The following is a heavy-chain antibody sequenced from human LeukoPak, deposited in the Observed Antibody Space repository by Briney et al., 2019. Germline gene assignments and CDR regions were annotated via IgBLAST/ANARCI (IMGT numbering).Heavy chain of an antibody. V-gene: IGHV1-18*01. CDR2: ISAYNGNT. J-gene: IGHJ6*03. D-gene: IGHD2-15*01. CDR3: ARGHGLYCSGGSCSSLGYMDV. Sequence: VASVKVSCKASGYTFTSYGISWVRQAPGQGLEWMGWISAYNGNTNYAQKLQGRVTMTTDTSTSTAYMELRSLRSEDTAVYYCARGHGLYCSGGSCSSLGYMDVWGKGTTVTVSS. CDR1: GYTFTSYG.